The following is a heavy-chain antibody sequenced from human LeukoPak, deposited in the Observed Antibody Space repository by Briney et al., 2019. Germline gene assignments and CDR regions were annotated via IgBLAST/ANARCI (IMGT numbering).Heavy chain of an antibody. Sequence: PGGSLSLSCEASGFTLTNYAMSWVRQAPGKGLEWVSAISGSFGRTYYADSVKGRFTISRDSSKKTLYLQMNSLRPEDSAVYYCAKDPGTVAWFDPWGQGTLVTVSS. V-gene: IGHV3-23*01. CDR3: AKDPGTVAWFDP. J-gene: IGHJ5*02. D-gene: IGHD3-10*01. CDR1: GFTLTNYA. CDR2: ISGSFGRT.